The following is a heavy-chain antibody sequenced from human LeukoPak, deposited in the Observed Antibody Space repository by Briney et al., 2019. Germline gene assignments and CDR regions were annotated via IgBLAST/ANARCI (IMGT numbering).Heavy chain of an antibody. CDR1: GGSISSYY. CDR3: ASRTNLYYYGSGSYPRGYYGMDV. D-gene: IGHD3-10*01. J-gene: IGHJ6*02. V-gene: IGHV4-59*01. Sequence: PSETLSLTCTVSGGSISSYYWSWIRQPPGKGLEWIGYIYYSGSTNYNPSLKSRVTISVDTSKNQFSLKLSSVTAADTAVYCCASRTNLYYYGSGSYPRGYYGMDVWGQGTTVTVSS. CDR2: IYYSGST.